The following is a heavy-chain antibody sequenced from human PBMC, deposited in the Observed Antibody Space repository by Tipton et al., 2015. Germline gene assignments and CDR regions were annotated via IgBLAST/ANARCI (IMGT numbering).Heavy chain of an antibody. J-gene: IGHJ4*02. Sequence: GLVKPSETLSLTCGVYGGSFSDFYWNWIRQTPGKGLEWIGEINHRGSTTHNPSLRSRVTISVDTSKNQFSLHLSSVTAADTAVYYCARARWGGFSRYYFDYWGRGTLVTVSS. CDR1: GGSFSDFY. CDR2: INHRGST. CDR3: ARARWGGFSRYYFDY. D-gene: IGHD3-16*01. V-gene: IGHV4-34*01.